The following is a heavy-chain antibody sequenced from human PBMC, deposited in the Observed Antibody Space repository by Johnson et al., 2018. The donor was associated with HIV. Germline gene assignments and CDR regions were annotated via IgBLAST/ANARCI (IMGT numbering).Heavy chain of an antibody. V-gene: IGHV3-23*04. CDR2: ISDGGTNT. CDR3: AREASGSLDAFDI. Sequence: VQLVESGGGLVQPGGSLRLSCVASGFTFNSFAMTWVRQAAGKGLEWVSVISDGGTNTSYADSVKGRFTISRDNSKNTLYLQMGSLRAEDMAVYYCAREASGSLDAFDIWGQGTMVTVSS. CDR1: GFTFNSFA. D-gene: IGHD1-26*01. J-gene: IGHJ3*02.